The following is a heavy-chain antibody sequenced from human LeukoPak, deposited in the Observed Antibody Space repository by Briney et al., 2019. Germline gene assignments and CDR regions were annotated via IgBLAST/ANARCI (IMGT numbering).Heavy chain of an antibody. V-gene: IGHV4-39*01. CDR2: IHSSGNS. D-gene: IGHD2-15*01. J-gene: IGHJ6*02. Sequence: SETLSLTCTVSGGSISGTDLYWGWIRQLPGKGLEWIGNIHSSGNSFCNPSLKSRVTISVATSKNQFSLKLSSVPAADTAVYYCEKDSHLDVWGQGITVTVSS. CDR3: EKDSHLDV. CDR1: GGSISGTDLY.